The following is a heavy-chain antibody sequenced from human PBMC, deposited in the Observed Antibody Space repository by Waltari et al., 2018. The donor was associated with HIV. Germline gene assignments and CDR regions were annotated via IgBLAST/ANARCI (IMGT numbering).Heavy chain of an antibody. J-gene: IGHJ4*02. Sequence: VQLVQSGSEAKKPGESPKFSCKGSGSRFTRSWTGLVRQIPGKGREWMGITYTVDSDTSYSPSFQGKVTITADKSISTAYLQWSSLMASDTAMYYCARQERIVGGTGWHPFDYWGQGTLVTVSS. CDR3: ARQERIVGGTGWHPFDY. CDR2: TYTVDSDT. V-gene: IGHV5-51*01. CDR1: GSRFTRSW. D-gene: IGHD1-26*01.